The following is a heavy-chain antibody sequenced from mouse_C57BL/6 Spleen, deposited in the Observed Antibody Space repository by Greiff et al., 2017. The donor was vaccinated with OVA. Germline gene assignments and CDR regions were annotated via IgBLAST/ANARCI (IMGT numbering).Heavy chain of an antibody. V-gene: IGHV3-6*01. CDR3: ASSIYYDCHFDY. CDR2: ISYDGSN. Sequence: EVKVEESGPGLVKPSQSLSLTCSVTGYSITSGYYWNWIRQFPGNKLEWMGYISYDGSNNYNPSLKNRISITRDTSKNQFFLKLNSVTTEDTATYYCASSIYYDCHFDYWGQGTTLTVSS. J-gene: IGHJ2*01. CDR1: GYSITSGYY. D-gene: IGHD2-4*01.